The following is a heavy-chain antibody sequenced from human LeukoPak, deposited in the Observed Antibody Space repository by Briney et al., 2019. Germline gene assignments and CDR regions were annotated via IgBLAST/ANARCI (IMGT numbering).Heavy chain of an antibody. CDR1: GASISSYH. CDR2: ILSSGTT. J-gene: IGHJ5*02. Sequence: PSETLSLTCTVSGASISSYHSSWARQPPGKGLEWIGYILSSGTTNYNPSLKSRVTISVDTSKNQSSLTLSSVTAADTAVYYCALVAAPFVLWSQGTLVTVSS. D-gene: IGHD5-12*01. CDR3: ALVAAPFVL. V-gene: IGHV4-59*01.